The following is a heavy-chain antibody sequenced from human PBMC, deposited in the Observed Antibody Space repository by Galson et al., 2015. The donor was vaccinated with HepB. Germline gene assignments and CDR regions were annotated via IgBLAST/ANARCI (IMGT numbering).Heavy chain of an antibody. V-gene: IGHV3-30*18. CDR3: AKDPGSGYYYDYFDY. CDR1: GFTFSSYG. Sequence: SLRLSCAASGFTFSSYGMHWVRQAPGKGLEWVAVISYDGSNKYYADSVKGRFTISRDNSKNTLYLQMNSLRAEDTAVYYCAKDPGSGYYYDYFDYWGQGTLVTVSS. CDR2: ISYDGSNK. J-gene: IGHJ4*02. D-gene: IGHD3-22*01.